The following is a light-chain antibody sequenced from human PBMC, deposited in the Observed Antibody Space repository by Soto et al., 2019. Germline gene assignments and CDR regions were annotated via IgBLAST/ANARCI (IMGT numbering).Light chain of an antibody. Sequence: EIVLPQTPDTLSLSPGERATLSCMASQSVSSSYLAWYQQKPGQAPRLLIYGASSRATGIPDRFSGSGSGTDFTLTISRLEPEDFAVYYCQQYGSSPITFGQGTRLEIK. CDR3: QQYGSSPIT. CDR1: QSVSSSY. J-gene: IGKJ5*01. CDR2: GAS. V-gene: IGKV3-20*01.